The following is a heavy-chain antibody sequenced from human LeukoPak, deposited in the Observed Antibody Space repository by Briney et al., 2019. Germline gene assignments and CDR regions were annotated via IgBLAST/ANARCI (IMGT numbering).Heavy chain of an antibody. CDR2: INPTDTAT. V-gene: IGHV1-46*01. CDR3: ARDNSVGDIAWWFDP. CDR1: GYTFIRHW. J-gene: IGHJ5*02. D-gene: IGHD3-10*01. Sequence: ASVKVSCKASGYTFIRHWMHWVRLAPGQGLEWVGLINPTDTATLYAQKFQGRITLTRDMSTSTDYMELRSLKSEDTAVYYCARDNSVGDIAWWFDPWGQGTLVTVSS.